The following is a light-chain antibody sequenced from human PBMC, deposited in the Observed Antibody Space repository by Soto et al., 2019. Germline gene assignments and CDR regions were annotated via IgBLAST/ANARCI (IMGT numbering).Light chain of an antibody. V-gene: IGKV1-39*01. CDR1: QSIRSY. J-gene: IGKJ2*01. CDR3: QQSYNRGTYT. Sequence: DIQMTQSPSSLSASVGDRVTITCRASQSIRSYLNWYQQKPGKAPKLLIYGASSLQSGVPSRFSGSGSGTDFTLTISSLQPEDFATYYCQQSYNRGTYTFGPGTKLDIK. CDR2: GAS.